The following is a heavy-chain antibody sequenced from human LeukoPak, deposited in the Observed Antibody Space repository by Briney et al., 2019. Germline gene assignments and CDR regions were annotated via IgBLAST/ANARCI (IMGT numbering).Heavy chain of an antibody. Sequence: GGSLTLSCAASGFSFSSYGMHWVRQAPGKGLEWVAFLKSDGSNEYYADSVKGRFTFSRDNSKNTVYLQMKSLRAEDTAVYYCARGYVVDYWGQGTLVTVSS. CDR2: LKSDGSNE. D-gene: IGHD5-12*01. CDR3: ARGYVVDY. J-gene: IGHJ4*02. CDR1: GFSFSSYG. V-gene: IGHV3-30*02.